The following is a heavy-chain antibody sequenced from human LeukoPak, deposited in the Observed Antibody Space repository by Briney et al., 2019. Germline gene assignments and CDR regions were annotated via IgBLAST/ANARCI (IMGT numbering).Heavy chain of an antibody. CDR2: ISAYNGNT. CDR1: GYTFTSYG. J-gene: IGHJ3*02. Sequence: GASVKVSCKASGYTFTSYGISWVRQARGQGLEWMGWISAYNGNTNYAQKLQGRVTMTTDTSTSTAYMELRSLRSDDTAVYYCARDRVGEQWLVIAFDIWGQGTMVTVSS. CDR3: ARDRVGEQWLVIAFDI. V-gene: IGHV1-18*01. D-gene: IGHD6-19*01.